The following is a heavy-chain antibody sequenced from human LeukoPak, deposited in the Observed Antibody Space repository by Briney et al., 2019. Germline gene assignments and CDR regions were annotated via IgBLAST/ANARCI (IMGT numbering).Heavy chain of an antibody. Sequence: GGSLRLSCAASGFTFSSYAMHWVRQAPGKGLEWVAVISYDGSNKYYADSVKGRFTISRDNSENTLYLQMNSLRAEDTAVYYCARDRGIVVVPAAIPLVYGMDVWGQGTTVTVSS. CDR1: GFTFSSYA. J-gene: IGHJ6*02. V-gene: IGHV3-30-3*01. CDR3: ARDRGIVVVPAAIPLVYGMDV. CDR2: ISYDGSNK. D-gene: IGHD2-2*01.